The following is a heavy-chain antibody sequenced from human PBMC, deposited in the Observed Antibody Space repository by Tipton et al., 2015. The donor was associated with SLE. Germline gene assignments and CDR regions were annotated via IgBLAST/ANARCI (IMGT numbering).Heavy chain of an antibody. CDR1: GYTFTSYG. D-gene: IGHD6-13*01. V-gene: IGHV1-18*01. Sequence: QSGAEVKKPGASVKVSCKASGYTFTSYGISWVRQAPGQGLEWMGWISAYNGNTNYAQKLQGRVTMTTDTSTSTACMELRSLRSDDTAVYYCAVPIAAASYFDYWGQGTLVTVSS. CDR3: AVPIAAASYFDY. CDR2: ISAYNGNT. J-gene: IGHJ4*02.